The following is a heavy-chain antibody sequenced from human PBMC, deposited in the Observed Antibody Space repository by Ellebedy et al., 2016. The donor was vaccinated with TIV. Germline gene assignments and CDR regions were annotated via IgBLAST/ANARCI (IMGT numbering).Heavy chain of an antibody. Sequence: GESLKISCETSGFNFNDYYMSWIRQAPGKGLEWISYISSSGSVIYYADSVRGRFTVSRDSVRNSLYLEMSGLRVEDTAVYYCARDGGRLLLDRVFDYWGQGTQVTVSS. CDR1: GFNFNDYY. V-gene: IGHV3-11*04. J-gene: IGHJ4*02. D-gene: IGHD3-10*01. CDR3: ARDGGRLLLDRVFDY. CDR2: ISSSGSVI.